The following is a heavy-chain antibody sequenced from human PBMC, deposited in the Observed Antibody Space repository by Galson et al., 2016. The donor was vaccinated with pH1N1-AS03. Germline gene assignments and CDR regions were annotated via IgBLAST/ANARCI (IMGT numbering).Heavy chain of an antibody. J-gene: IGHJ4*02. CDR1: GFSLATSGVG. V-gene: IGHV2-5*02. CDR2: IYWDDDK. D-gene: IGHD2/OR15-2a*01. CDR3: TRSRYYNTNLYYFDY. Sequence: PALVKPTQTLTLTCAFSGFSLATSGVGVGWIRQPPGKAQEWLALIYWDDDKLYNPSLKSGLTVTKDTSKNLVVLTLTDMDPVDTATYFCTRSRYYNTNLYYFDYWGQGTLVTVSS.